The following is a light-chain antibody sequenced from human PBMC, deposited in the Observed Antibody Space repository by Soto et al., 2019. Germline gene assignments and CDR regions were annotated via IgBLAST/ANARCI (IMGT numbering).Light chain of an antibody. V-gene: IGLV2-14*01. Sequence: QSALTQPASVSGSPGQSITISCTGTSSDVGGYNYVSWYQQHPGKAPKLMIYEVSNRPSGVSNRFSGSKSGNTASLTISGLQAEDEADYYCSSYTIRSPHVFGTGTKVTVL. CDR1: SSDVGGYNY. J-gene: IGLJ1*01. CDR3: SSYTIRSPHV. CDR2: EVS.